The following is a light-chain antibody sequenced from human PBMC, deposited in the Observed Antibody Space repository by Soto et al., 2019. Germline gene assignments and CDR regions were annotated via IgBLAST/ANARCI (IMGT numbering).Light chain of an antibody. CDR2: DVS. CDR3: SSYTSSSTRLYV. V-gene: IGLV2-14*01. CDR1: SSDVGGYNY. J-gene: IGLJ1*01. Sequence: QSALTQPASVSGAPGQSITISCTGTSSDVGGYNYVSWYQQHPGKAPKLMIYDVSNRPSGVSNRFSGSKSGNTASLTISGRQDEDEADDYCSSYTSSSTRLYVFGTGTKVTVL.